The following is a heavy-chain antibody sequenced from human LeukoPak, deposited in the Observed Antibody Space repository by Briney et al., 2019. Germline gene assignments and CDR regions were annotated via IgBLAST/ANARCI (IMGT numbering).Heavy chain of an antibody. V-gene: IGHV3-30*03. CDR3: ASGFLRNWYYLGDY. Sequence: GRSLRLSCAASGFTFSTYGMHWVRQAPGKGLEWVAVLSHGGTNKYYADSVKGRFTISRDNSKNTLYLQMNSLRAEDTAVYYCASGFLRNWYYLGDYWGQGTLVTVSS. D-gene: IGHD3-16*01. CDR2: LSHGGTNK. J-gene: IGHJ4*02. CDR1: GFTFSTYG.